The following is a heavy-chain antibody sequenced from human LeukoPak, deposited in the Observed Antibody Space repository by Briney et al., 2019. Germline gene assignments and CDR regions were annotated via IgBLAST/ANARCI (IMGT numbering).Heavy chain of an antibody. Sequence: GGSLRLSCAVSGFTFSSYTMTWVRQAPGKGLEWVSSISTSSTTIYYADSVKGRFTIPRDNAKNALYLQMNSLRADDTAVYYCARVPSGYTLGYGYYYYYMDVWGKGTTVTISS. CDR2: ISTSSTTI. J-gene: IGHJ6*03. D-gene: IGHD5-18*01. V-gene: IGHV3-48*04. CDR3: ARVPSGYTLGYGYYYYYMDV. CDR1: GFTFSSYT.